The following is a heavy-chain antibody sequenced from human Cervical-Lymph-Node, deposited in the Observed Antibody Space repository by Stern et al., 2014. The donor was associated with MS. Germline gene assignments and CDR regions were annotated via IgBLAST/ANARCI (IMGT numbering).Heavy chain of an antibody. Sequence: QMQLVQSGPGLVKPSQTLSLTCAVSGGSISSGEYYWSWIRQSPGKGLEWIGYIHYSGTTSYNPSHKSRVAMSVDTSKNQFSLKLSSVTAADTAVYYCSRDADAYSLVFGYWGRGTLVTVSS. D-gene: IGHD5-24*01. V-gene: IGHV4-30-4*01. CDR2: IHYSGTT. CDR3: SRDADAYSLVFGY. CDR1: GGSISSGEYY. J-gene: IGHJ4*02.